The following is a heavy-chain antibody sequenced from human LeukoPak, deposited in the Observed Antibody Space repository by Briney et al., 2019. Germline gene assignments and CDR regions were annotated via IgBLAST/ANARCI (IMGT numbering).Heavy chain of an antibody. CDR2: ISGSGGST. CDR3: AKSPAGGYFDYPDY. D-gene: IGHD3-9*01. V-gene: IGHV3-23*01. J-gene: IGHJ4*02. CDR1: GFTFSSYA. Sequence: PGGSLTLSCAASGFTFSSYAMSWVRQPPGKGLEWVSAISGSGGSTYYAHSVKGRFTIFRVNSKKTLYLQMNSLRAEDTAVYYCAKSPAGGYFDYPDYWGQGTLVTVSS.